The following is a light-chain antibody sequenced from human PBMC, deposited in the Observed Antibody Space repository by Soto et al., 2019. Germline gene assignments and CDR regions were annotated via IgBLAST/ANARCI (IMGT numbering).Light chain of an antibody. Sequence: EIKMKRSQATLSLSQMEIVAFGGMASESVSTNLAWYQQKAGQAPTLLIYGASTRPTGIPSRFSGSGSGTEFTLTISSLQPEDFAAYYCQHYYNSLSTFGQGTNVDIK. CDR1: ESVSTN. CDR2: GAS. V-gene: IGKV3-15*01. J-gene: IGKJ1*01. CDR3: QHYYNSLST.